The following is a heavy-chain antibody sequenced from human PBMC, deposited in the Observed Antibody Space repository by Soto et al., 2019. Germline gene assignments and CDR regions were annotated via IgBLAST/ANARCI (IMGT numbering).Heavy chain of an antibody. CDR3: AREQEYYDSSGYQRGFDY. J-gene: IGHJ4*02. CDR2: IYYSGST. CDR1: GGSISSYY. Sequence: SETLSLTCTVSGGSISSYYWSWIRQPPGKGLEWIGYIYYSGSTNYNPSLKSRVTISVDTSKNQFSLKLSSVTAADTAVYYCAREQEYYDSSGYQRGFDYWGQGTLVTVYS. V-gene: IGHV4-59*01. D-gene: IGHD3-22*01.